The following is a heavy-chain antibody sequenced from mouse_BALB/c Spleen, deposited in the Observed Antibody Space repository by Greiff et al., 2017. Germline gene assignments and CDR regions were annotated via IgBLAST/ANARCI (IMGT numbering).Heavy chain of an antibody. V-gene: IGHV2-2*02. Sequence: VKLMESGPGLVQPSQSLSITCTVSGFSLTSYGVHWVRQSPGKGLEWLGVIWSGGSTDYNAAFISRLSISKDNSKSQVFFKMNSLQANDTAIYYCARDGSYDGYYAMDYWGQGTSVTVSS. CDR1: GFSLTSYG. J-gene: IGHJ4*01. CDR2: IWSGGST. CDR3: ARDGSYDGYYAMDY. D-gene: IGHD2-3*01.